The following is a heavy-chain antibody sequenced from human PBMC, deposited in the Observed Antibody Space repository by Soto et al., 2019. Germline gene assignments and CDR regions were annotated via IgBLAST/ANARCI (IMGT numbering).Heavy chain of an antibody. V-gene: IGHV4-4*02. CDR3: ARDAALPGEADRFDY. J-gene: IGHJ4*02. D-gene: IGHD2-15*01. Sequence: SEALSLPCYVSCGSIGSNVWWSEVRQPPGKGLEWIGEVYHNGLTDYNPSLRVRATMSADMSKNQFSLRVTSVTDADTAIYYCARDAALPGEADRFDYWGQGAMVTVSS. CDR1: CGSIGSNVW. CDR2: VYHNGLT.